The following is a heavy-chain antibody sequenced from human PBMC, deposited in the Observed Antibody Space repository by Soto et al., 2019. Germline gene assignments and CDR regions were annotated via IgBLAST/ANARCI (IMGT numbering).Heavy chain of an antibody. CDR2: INPSRGSA. V-gene: IGHV1-46*01. Sequence: HVQLVQSGAEVKRPGASVKVSCKASGFPFTSFFIHWVRQAPGQGLEWMGVINPSRGSANYAQKFQGRLTLTRDTSSSTVYMDLSSLKSEDTALYYCARAPNFFDIWGQGTLVTVSS. CDR3: ARAPNFFDI. CDR1: GFPFTSFF. J-gene: IGHJ4*02.